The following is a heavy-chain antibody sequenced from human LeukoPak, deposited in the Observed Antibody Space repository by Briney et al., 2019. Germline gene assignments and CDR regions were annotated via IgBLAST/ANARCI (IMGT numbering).Heavy chain of an antibody. V-gene: IGHV3-21*01. Sequence: GGSLRLSCAASGFTFSSYSMNWVRQVPGKGLEWVSSISSSSSYIYYADSVKGRFTISRDNAKNSLYLQMNSLRAEDTAVYYCAREGAVTSPPDYWGQGTLVTVSS. CDR1: GFTFSSYS. J-gene: IGHJ4*02. CDR3: AREGAVTSPPDY. CDR2: ISSSSSYI. D-gene: IGHD4-17*01.